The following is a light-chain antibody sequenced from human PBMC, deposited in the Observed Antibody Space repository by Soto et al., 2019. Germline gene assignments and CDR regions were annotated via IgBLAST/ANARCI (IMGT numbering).Light chain of an antibody. CDR2: AAS. V-gene: IGKV3-15*01. CDR1: QSVSSN. Sequence: EIVMTQSPATLSVSPGEGATLSCRASQSVSSNLAWYQQQPGQAPRLLIYAASTRPTGIPARFSGSGSGTDFTRTIISLQSEDFAVYYCQQYNNWAPLTFGGGTKVEIK. J-gene: IGKJ4*01. CDR3: QQYNNWAPLT.